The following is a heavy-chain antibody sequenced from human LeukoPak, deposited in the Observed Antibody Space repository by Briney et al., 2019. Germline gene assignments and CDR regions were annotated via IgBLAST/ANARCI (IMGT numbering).Heavy chain of an antibody. D-gene: IGHD2-21*01. CDR2: ISSSSSYI. V-gene: IGHV3-21*01. J-gene: IGHJ3*02. CDR3: ARGFPFAFDI. Sequence: GGSLRPSCAASGFTFSSYSMNWVRQAPGKGLEWVSSISSSSSYIYYADSVKGRFTISRDNAKNSLYLQMNSLRAEDTAVYYCARGFPFAFDIWGQGTMVTVSS. CDR1: GFTFSSYS.